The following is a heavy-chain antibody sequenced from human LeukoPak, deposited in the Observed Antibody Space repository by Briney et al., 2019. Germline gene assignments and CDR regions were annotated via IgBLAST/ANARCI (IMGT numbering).Heavy chain of an antibody. Sequence: PGGSLRLSCAASGFTLSSYWMSWIRQPAGKGREWIGRIYTSGSTNYNPSLKSRVTMSVDTSKHQFSLKLSSVTAAATAVYYCARDGENDILTDTAFDIWGQGPMVPVSS. J-gene: IGHJ3*02. D-gene: IGHD3-9*01. CDR3: ARDGENDILTDTAFDI. CDR2: IYTSGST. V-gene: IGHV4-4*07. CDR1: GFTLSSYW.